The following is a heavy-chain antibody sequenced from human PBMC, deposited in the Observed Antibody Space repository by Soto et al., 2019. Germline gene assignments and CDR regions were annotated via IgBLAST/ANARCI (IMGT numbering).Heavy chain of an antibody. CDR3: VKDYPAGDYRDPPFSCAGIHV. J-gene: IGHJ6*02. CDR2: ISKSAASK. D-gene: IGHD4-17*01. CDR1: GFTFRDYA. V-gene: IGHV3-23*01. Sequence: GGSLRISCAASGFTFRDYAMGWVRQAPGKGLEWVSTISKSAASKYYADSVRGRFAVSRDNSKNILYLQMNSLSAADTALYYCVKDYPAGDYRDPPFSCAGIHVRGQGITITV.